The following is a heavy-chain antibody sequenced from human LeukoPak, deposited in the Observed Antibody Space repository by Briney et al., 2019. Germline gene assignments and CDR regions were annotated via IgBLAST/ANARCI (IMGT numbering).Heavy chain of an antibody. V-gene: IGHV4-39*01. CDR3: ARHEHGDFGDPNWFDP. CDR2: IYYSGST. D-gene: IGHD4-17*01. CDR1: GGSVISRTHY. J-gene: IGHJ5*02. Sequence: SETLSLTCTVSGGSVISRTHYWGWIRQPPGKEPEWIASIYYSGSTFYDPSLKSRVTISVDTSKNQFSLTLSSMTAADTAVYYCARHEHGDFGDPNWFDPWGQGTLVTVSS.